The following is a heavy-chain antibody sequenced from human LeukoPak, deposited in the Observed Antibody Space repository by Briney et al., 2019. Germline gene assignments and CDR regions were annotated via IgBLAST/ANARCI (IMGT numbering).Heavy chain of an antibody. J-gene: IGHJ4*02. CDR3: ARGYSGHANYLDY. D-gene: IGHD2-15*01. CDR1: GGSFSGYY. Sequence: SETLSLNCAVDGGSFSGYYWSWIRQPPGKGLEWIGEINHSGSTNYNPSLKSRVTISVDTSKNQFSLKLSSVTAADTAVYYCARGYSGHANYLDYWGQGTLVTVSS. V-gene: IGHV4-34*01. CDR2: INHSGST.